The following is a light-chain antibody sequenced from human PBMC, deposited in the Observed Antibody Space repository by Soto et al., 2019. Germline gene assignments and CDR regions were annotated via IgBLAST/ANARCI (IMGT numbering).Light chain of an antibody. J-gene: IGKJ1*01. Sequence: VLTQSPGTLSLSPGERATLSCRASQSVSSSYLAWYQQKPGQAPRLLIYGASSRATGIPARFSGSGSGTDFTLTISRLEPEDFAVYYCQQYGSSPAFGQGTKVESK. CDR2: GAS. CDR3: QQYGSSPA. V-gene: IGKV3-20*01. CDR1: QSVSSSY.